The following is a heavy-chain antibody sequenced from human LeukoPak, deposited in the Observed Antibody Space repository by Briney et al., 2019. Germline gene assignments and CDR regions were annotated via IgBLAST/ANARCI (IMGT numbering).Heavy chain of an antibody. D-gene: IGHD1-1*01. CDR3: ATGTRRYNWNEPDLGY. Sequence: ASVTVSSKVSGYTLTELSMHWVRQAPGNGLEWMGGFDPEDGETIYAQKFQGRVTMTDDKSTDTGYMELSSLRSEDTAVYYCATGTRRYNWNEPDLGYWGQGTLVTVSS. V-gene: IGHV1-24*01. CDR2: FDPEDGET. J-gene: IGHJ4*02. CDR1: GYTLTELS.